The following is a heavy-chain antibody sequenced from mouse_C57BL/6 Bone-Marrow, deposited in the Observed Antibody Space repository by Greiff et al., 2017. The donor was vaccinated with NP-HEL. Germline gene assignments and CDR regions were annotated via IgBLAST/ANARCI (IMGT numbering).Heavy chain of an antibody. CDR2: ISYSGST. Sequence: EVKVVESGPGMVKPSQSLSLTCTVTGYSITSGYDWHWIRHFPGNKLEWMGYISYSGSTNYNPSLKSRISITHDTSKNHFFLKLNSVTTEDTATYYCARSNWDYFDYWGQGTTLTVSS. CDR3: ARSNWDYFDY. D-gene: IGHD4-1*01. V-gene: IGHV3-1*01. J-gene: IGHJ2*01. CDR1: GYSITSGYD.